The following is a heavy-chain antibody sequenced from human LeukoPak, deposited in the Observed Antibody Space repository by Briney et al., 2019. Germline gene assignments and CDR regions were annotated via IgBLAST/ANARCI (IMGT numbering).Heavy chain of an antibody. CDR2: IKQDGSEK. D-gene: IGHD2-21*01. CDR3: AKETPPLFPESRNKP. Sequence: PGGSLRLSCAASGIIITSYWMSWVRQTPGKGLEWVANIKQDGSEKNYVDSVKGRFTIFRDNARNSLYLQMNSLRAEDTAVYYCAKETPPLFPESRNKPWGQGTLVTVSS. CDR1: GIIITSYW. J-gene: IGHJ5*02. V-gene: IGHV3-7*03.